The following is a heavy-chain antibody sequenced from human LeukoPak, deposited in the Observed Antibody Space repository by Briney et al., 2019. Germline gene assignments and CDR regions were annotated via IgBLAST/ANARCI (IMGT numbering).Heavy chain of an antibody. V-gene: IGHV3-48*02. CDR3: ARAHGGSGYYLPLDY. CDR1: GFTFSSYS. D-gene: IGHD3-22*01. Sequence: PGGSLRLSCAASGFTFSSYSMNWVRQAPGKGLDWVSYISSSSNTIYYAYSVKGRFTISRDNAKKSLYLQMNSLRDGDTAVYYCARAHGGSGYYLPLDYWGKGTLVTVSS. CDR2: ISSSSNTI. J-gene: IGHJ4*02.